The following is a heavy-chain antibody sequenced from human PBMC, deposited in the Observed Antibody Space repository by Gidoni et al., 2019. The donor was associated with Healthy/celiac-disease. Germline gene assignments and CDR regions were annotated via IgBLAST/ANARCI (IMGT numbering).Heavy chain of an antibody. CDR2: IYYSGST. CDR1: GGSISSYY. CDR3: ARDVNSGSLHWYFDL. J-gene: IGHJ2*01. Sequence: QVQLQESGPGLVKPSETLSLTCTVSGGSISSYYWSWIRQPPGKGLEWIGYIYYSGSTNYNPSLKSRVTISVDTSKNQFSLKLSSVTAADTAVYYCARDVNSGSLHWYFDLWGRGTLVTVSS. D-gene: IGHD1-26*01. V-gene: IGHV4-59*01.